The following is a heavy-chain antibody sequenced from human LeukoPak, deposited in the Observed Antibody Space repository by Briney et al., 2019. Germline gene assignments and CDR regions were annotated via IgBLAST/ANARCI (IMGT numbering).Heavy chain of an antibody. Sequence: SVKVSCKASGDIFNSYSISWVRQAPGQGLEWMGGIIPMFGSANYAQTFQDRVTITTDQSTSTAYMELSSLSSEDTAVYYCARVGRSRGSLPNSYYYMDVWGTGTTVTISS. D-gene: IGHD1-26*01. CDR2: IIPMFGSA. J-gene: IGHJ6*03. CDR1: GDIFNSYS. CDR3: ARVGRSRGSLPNSYYYMDV. V-gene: IGHV1-69*05.